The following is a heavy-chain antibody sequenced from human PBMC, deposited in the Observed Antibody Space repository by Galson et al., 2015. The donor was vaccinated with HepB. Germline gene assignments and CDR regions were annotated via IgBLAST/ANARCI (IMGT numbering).Heavy chain of an antibody. J-gene: IGHJ5*02. V-gene: IGHV3-7*01. Sequence: SLRLSCAASGFTFSSYWMSWVRKAPGKGLEWVANIKQDGSEKYYVDSVKGRFTISRDNAKNSLYLQMNSLRAEDTAVYYCARGGAQLGLRYFTALSPWGQGTLVTVSS. CDR1: GFTFSSYW. CDR2: IKQDGSEK. D-gene: IGHD3-9*01. CDR3: ARGGAQLGLRYFTALSP.